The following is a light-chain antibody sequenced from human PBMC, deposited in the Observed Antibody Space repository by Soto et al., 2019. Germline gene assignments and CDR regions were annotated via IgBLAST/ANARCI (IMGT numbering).Light chain of an antibody. CDR3: MQSKQLPVT. Sequence: DIVITQTPLSLSFTPSHPSSISCRSSQSLLHSDGRTYLYWYLQRPGQPPQVLIYEVSNRFSGVPDRFSGSGSGTDFTLKISRVEAEDVGLYYCMQSKQLPVTFGQGTKVDIK. CDR2: EVS. J-gene: IGKJ1*01. V-gene: IGKV2D-29*01. CDR1: QSLLHSDGRTY.